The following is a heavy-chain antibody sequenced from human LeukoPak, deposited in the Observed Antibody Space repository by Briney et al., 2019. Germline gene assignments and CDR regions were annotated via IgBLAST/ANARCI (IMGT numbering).Heavy chain of an antibody. Sequence: ASVKVSCKASGYTLTGYYMHWVRQAPGQGLEWMGWINPNSGGTNYAQKFQGRVTMTRDTSISTAYMELSRLRSDDTAVYYCASPGLSYSSSSGRGDYYYYMDVWGKGTTVTVSS. CDR2: INPNSGGT. D-gene: IGHD6-6*01. CDR3: ASPGLSYSSSSGRGDYYYYMDV. J-gene: IGHJ6*03. CDR1: GYTLTGYY. V-gene: IGHV1-2*02.